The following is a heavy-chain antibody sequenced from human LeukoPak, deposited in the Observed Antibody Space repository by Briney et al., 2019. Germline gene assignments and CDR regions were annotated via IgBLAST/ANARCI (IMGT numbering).Heavy chain of an antibody. CDR1: GYTFTSYD. CDR3: ARGQLYYYSSGSSWFDP. Sequence: ASVKVSCKASGYTFTSYDINWVQQATGQGLEWMGWMNPNSGNTGYAQKFQGRVTMTRNTSISTAYMELSSLRSEDTAVYYCARGQLYYYSSGSSWFDPWGQGTLVTVSS. V-gene: IGHV1-8*01. J-gene: IGHJ5*02. D-gene: IGHD3-10*01. CDR2: MNPNSGNT.